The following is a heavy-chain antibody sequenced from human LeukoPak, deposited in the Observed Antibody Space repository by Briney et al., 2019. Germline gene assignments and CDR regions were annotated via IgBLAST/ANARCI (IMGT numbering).Heavy chain of an antibody. Sequence: SETLSLTCSVSGGSISGYYWNWIRQPPGKGLEWIGYIYYSGSTNYNPSLKSRVSISGDTSKNQISLKVESVTAADTAVYYCARLRGRSGSYSVDPWGQGTLVTVSS. V-gene: IGHV4-59*01. D-gene: IGHD3-10*01. J-gene: IGHJ5*02. CDR1: GGSISGYY. CDR3: ARLRGRSGSYSVDP. CDR2: IYYSGST.